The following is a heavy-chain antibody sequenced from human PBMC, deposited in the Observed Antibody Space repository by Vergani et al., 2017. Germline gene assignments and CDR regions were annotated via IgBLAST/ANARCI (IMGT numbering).Heavy chain of an antibody. CDR1: GFTFSSYG. CDR2: INPSGGST. J-gene: IGHJ6*03. Sequence: QVQLVESGGGVVQPGRSLRLSCAASGFTFSSYGMHWVRQAPGQGLEWMGIINPSGGSTSYAQKFQGRVTMTRDTSTSTVYMELSSMRSEDTAVYYCASHSQAQTPRYYYYYYMDVWGKGTTVTVSS. D-gene: IGHD2-15*01. V-gene: IGHV1-46*01. CDR3: ASHSQAQTPRYYYYYYMDV.